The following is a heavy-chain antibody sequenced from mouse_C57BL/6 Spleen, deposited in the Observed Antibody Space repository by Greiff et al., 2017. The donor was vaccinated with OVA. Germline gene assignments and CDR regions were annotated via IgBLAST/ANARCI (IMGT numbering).Heavy chain of an antibody. V-gene: IGHV14-4*01. CDR2: IDPENGDT. Sequence: VQLQQSGAELVRPGASVKLSCTASGFNIKDDYMHWVKQRPEQGLEWIGWIDPENGDTEYASKFQGKATITADTSSNTAYLQLSSLTSEDTAVYYCTTLSSPGAYWGQGTLVTVSA. CDR3: TTLSSPGAY. CDR1: GFNIKDDY. D-gene: IGHD1-1*01. J-gene: IGHJ3*01.